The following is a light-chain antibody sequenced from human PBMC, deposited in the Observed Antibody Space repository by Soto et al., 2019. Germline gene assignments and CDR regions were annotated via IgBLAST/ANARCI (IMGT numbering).Light chain of an antibody. CDR1: QSVSSSY. V-gene: IGKV3-20*01. CDR2: GAS. Sequence: EVVLTQSPGTLSLSPGESATVSCRASQSVSSSYLAWYQHKPGQAPRLLIYGASTRASGIPDRFSGGGSGTDFTLTISRLEPEDFAVYYCQRYYRSPPGFTFGPGTKVDI. J-gene: IGKJ3*01. CDR3: QRYYRSPPGFT.